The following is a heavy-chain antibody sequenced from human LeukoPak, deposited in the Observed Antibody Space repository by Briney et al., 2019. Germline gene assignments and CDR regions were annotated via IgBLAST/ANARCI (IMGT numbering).Heavy chain of an antibody. J-gene: IGHJ3*02. Sequence: GGSLRLSCAASGFTFSSYWMSWVRQAPGKGLEWVANIKPDGSEKYCVDSVKGRFTISRDNAKNSLCLQMNSLRDEDTAVYYCARGDFNDYGDYVDAFEIWGQGTMVTVSA. CDR1: GFTFSSYW. V-gene: IGHV3-7*01. CDR3: ARGDFNDYGDYVDAFEI. D-gene: IGHD4-17*01. CDR2: IKPDGSEK.